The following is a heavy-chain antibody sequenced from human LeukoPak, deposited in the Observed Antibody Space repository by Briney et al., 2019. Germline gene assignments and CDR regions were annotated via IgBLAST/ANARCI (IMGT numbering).Heavy chain of an antibody. CDR2: IYYSGST. D-gene: IGHD6-13*01. Sequence: SETLSLTCTVSGGSISSSSYYWGWIRQPPGKGQEWMGSIYYSGSTYYNPSLKSRVTISVDTSKNQFSLKLSSVTAADTAVYYCARVGYSSSWYLAEYFQHWGQGTLVTVSS. CDR3: ARVGYSSSWYLAEYFQH. CDR1: GGSISSSSYY. J-gene: IGHJ1*01. V-gene: IGHV4-39*07.